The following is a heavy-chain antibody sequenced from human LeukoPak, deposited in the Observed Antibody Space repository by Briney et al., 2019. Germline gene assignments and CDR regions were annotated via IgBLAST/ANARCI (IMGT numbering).Heavy chain of an antibody. V-gene: IGHV3-21*01. Sequence: GGSLRLSCAASGFTFSSYGMNWVRQAPGKGLEWVSSISSSSSYIYYADSVKGRFTISRDNAKNSLYLQMNSLRAEDTAVYYCARRRPAAGTRRNAFDIWGQGTMVTVSS. CDR2: ISSSSSYI. CDR1: GFTFSSYG. D-gene: IGHD6-13*01. CDR3: ARRRPAAGTRRNAFDI. J-gene: IGHJ3*02.